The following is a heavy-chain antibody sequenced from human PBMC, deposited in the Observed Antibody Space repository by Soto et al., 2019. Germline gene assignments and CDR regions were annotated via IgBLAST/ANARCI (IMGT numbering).Heavy chain of an antibody. CDR1: AFTFSIYG. Sequence: QVQLVESGGGVVQPGRSLRLSCAASAFTFSIYGMHWVRQAPGKGLEWVAVIWYDGSNKYYADSVKGRFTISRDNSKNTLYLQMNSVRAEDTAVYYFARGERGAGALDIWGRGTMVTVSS. V-gene: IGHV3-33*01. D-gene: IGHD1-1*01. CDR3: ARGERGAGALDI. J-gene: IGHJ3*02. CDR2: IWYDGSNK.